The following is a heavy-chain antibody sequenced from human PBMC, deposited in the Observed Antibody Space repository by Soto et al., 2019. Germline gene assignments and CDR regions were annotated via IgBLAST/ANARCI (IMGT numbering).Heavy chain of an antibody. Sequence: SATLAPTYRFSGNSMSRSNWRTRIRQSPEKGLEWIGEAHHSGSTNYNPTLKTRVTISVDRSQNLFSLKLASVAAADTAVYYCVSYEAAALYQWGQGILVTDSS. CDR2: AHHSGST. D-gene: IGHD2-2*01. V-gene: IGHV4-4*02. CDR1: GNSMSRSNW. CDR3: VSYEAAALYQ. J-gene: IGHJ4*02.